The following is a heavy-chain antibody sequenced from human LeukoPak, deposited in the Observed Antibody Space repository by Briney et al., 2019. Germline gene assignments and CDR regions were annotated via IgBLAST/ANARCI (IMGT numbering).Heavy chain of an antibody. CDR2: IIPILGIA. CDR1: GGTFSSYA. D-gene: IGHD5-18*01. Sequence: SVKVSCKASGGTFSSYAISWVRQAPGQGLEWMGRIIPILGIANYAQKFQGRVTITADKSTSTAYMELSSLRSEDTAVYYCARDSGARGYSYGRRYFDYWGQGTLVTVSS. J-gene: IGHJ4*02. V-gene: IGHV1-69*04. CDR3: ARDSGARGYSYGRRYFDY.